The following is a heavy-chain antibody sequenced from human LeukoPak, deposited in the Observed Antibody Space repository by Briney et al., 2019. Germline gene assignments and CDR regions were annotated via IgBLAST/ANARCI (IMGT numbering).Heavy chain of an antibody. D-gene: IGHD6-19*01. V-gene: IGHV1-2*02. Sequence: ASVKVSCKASGYTFTGYYMHWVRQAPGQGLEWLGWINPNSGGTNYAQKFQGRVTMTRDTSISTAYMELSRLRSDDTAVYYCARGGAPSIYIAVAATHNWFDPWGQGTLVTVSS. CDR3: ARGGAPSIYIAVAATHNWFDP. J-gene: IGHJ5*02. CDR1: GYTFTGYY. CDR2: INPNSGGT.